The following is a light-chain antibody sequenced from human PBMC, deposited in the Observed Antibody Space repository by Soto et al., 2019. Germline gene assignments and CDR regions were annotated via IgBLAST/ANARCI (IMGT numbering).Light chain of an antibody. CDR3: QQYSNWPLT. V-gene: IGKV3-15*01. CDR1: QHASQT. Sequence: EIVMTQSPCTLSVSPGERVTLSCRASQHASQTLAWYQQKPGQAPRLLIYGASTRATGTPARFSGSGSGREFTLTISSLQSEDSAVYYCQQYSNWPLTFGQGTRLENK. J-gene: IGKJ5*01. CDR2: GAS.